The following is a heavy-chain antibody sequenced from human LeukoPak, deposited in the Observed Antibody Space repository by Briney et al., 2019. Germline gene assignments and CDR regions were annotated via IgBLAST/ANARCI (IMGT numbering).Heavy chain of an antibody. Sequence: PGGSLRLSCAASGFTFSSYSMDWVRQAPGKGLEWVSSISSSSSYIYYADSVKGRFTISRDNAKNSLYLQMNSLRAEDTAVYYCARSQIGYNDFWRGYYYYMDIWGKRTTVTVSS. V-gene: IGHV3-21*01. CDR3: ARSQIGYNDFWRGYYYYMDI. CDR1: GFTFSSYS. CDR2: ISSSSSYI. J-gene: IGHJ6*03. D-gene: IGHD3-3*01.